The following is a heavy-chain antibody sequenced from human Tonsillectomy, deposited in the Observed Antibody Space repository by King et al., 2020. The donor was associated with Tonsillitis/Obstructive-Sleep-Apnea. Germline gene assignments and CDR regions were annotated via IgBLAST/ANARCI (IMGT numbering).Heavy chain of an antibody. CDR2: INHSGST. J-gene: IGHJ6*03. D-gene: IGHD2-2*01. CDR3: ARARGRYCSSTSCSPSSYYYYYMDV. V-gene: IGHV4-34*01. CDR1: GGSFSGYY. Sequence: VQLQQWGAGLLKPSETLSLTCAVYGGSFSGYYWSWIRQPPGKGLEWIGEINHSGSTNYNPSLKSRVTISVDTSKNQFSLKLSSVTAADTAVYYCARARGRYCSSTSCSPSSYYYYYMDVWGKGPTVTVSS.